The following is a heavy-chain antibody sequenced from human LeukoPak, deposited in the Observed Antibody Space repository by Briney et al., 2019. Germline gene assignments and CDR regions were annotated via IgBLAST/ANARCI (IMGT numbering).Heavy chain of an antibody. D-gene: IGHD2-15*01. J-gene: IGHJ3*02. CDR1: GFTFISYA. CDR3: ARPRLEYCSGGSCFDAFDI. Sequence: GGSLRLSCAASGFTFISYAMNWVRQAPGKGLEWVSAISGSGSTTYYADSVKGRFTISRDNSKNTLFLQMNSLTAEDTAIYSCARPRLEYCSGGSCFDAFDIWGQGTMVTVSS. CDR2: ISGSGSTT. V-gene: IGHV3-23*01.